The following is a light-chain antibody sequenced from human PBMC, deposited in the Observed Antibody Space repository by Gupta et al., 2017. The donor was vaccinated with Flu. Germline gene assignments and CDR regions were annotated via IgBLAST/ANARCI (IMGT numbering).Light chain of an antibody. V-gene: IGKV3-11*01. CDR3: QHRSNWPPIFT. Sequence: DIVLPQSPATLSLSPGETATLSCRASRSVSSYLAWYQQRPGQAPRLLIYDTSNRATGIPARFSGSGSGTDFTLTIGSLEPEDFAVYYCQHRSNWPPIFTFGPGTRVDIK. J-gene: IGKJ3*01. CDR2: DTS. CDR1: RSVSSY.